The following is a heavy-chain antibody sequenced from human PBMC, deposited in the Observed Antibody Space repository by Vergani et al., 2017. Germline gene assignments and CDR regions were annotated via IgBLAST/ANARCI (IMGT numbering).Heavy chain of an antibody. V-gene: IGHV1-46*01. CDR1: GYTFTSYY. J-gene: IGHJ4*02. CDR2: INPSGGST. Sequence: QVQLVQSGAEVKKPGASVKVSCKASGYTFTSYYMHWVRQAPGQGLEWMGIINPSGGSTSYAQKFQGRVTMTRDTSTSTVYMELSSLRSEDTAVYYCARVPRALDSSGXMDYWGQGTLVTVSS. D-gene: IGHD3-22*01. CDR3: ARVPRALDSSGXMDY.